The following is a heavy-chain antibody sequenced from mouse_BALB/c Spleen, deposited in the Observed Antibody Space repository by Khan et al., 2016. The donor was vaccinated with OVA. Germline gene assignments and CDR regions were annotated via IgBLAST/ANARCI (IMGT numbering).Heavy chain of an antibody. CDR3: SSVGTYYVSFAY. V-gene: IGHV1S136*01. Sequence: EVQLQQSGPELVKPGASVRMSCKTSGYTFTSYVMHWVKQKPGLGLEWIGYIYPFNDDTKYNEKFKGKATLTSDKSYSTAYMELSSLTSEDSAVFYWSSVGTYYVSFAYWGQGTLVTVAA. D-gene: IGHD1-1*01. CDR1: GYTFTSYV. CDR2: IYPFNDDT. J-gene: IGHJ3*01.